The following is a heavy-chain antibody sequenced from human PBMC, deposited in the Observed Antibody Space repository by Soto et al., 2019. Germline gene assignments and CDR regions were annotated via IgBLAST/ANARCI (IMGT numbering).Heavy chain of an antibody. CDR2: ISSNGVGT. D-gene: IGHD6-6*01. J-gene: IGHJ6*03. CDR3: AGRARPIFYFMDV. CDR1: GFTISAYA. V-gene: IGHV3-64*01. Sequence: EVQLAESGGGLAQPGGSLRLSCAASGFTISAYAMDWVRQAPGKGLEYVSGISSNGVGTYYANSVQGRCNISSDNSKNSVYLQIGSLRPEDIAVYYGAGRARPIFYFMDVWGKGSTVTVS.